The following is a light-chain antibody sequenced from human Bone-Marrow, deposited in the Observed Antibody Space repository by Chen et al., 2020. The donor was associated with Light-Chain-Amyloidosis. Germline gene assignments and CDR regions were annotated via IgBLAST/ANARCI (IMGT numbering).Light chain of an antibody. CDR2: MVS. J-gene: IGKJ4*01. CDR1: QTLLDSDDGNTY. Sequence: DIVMTQTPLSLSVTPGEPASIPCRSSQTLLDSDDGNTYLDWFLQKPGQSPQLLIYMVSHRASGVPDRFSGSGSGTDFTLKISRVEAEDVGVYYCMQRIEFPFTLGGGTKVEIK. CDR3: MQRIEFPFT. V-gene: IGKV2-40*01.